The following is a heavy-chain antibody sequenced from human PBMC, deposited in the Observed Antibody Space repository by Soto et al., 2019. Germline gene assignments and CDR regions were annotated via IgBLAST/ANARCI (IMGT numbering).Heavy chain of an antibody. Sequence: GSGPTLVNPTQTLTLTCTFSGFSLSTSGMRVSWIRQPPGKALQWLARIDWDDDKSYTTSLRTRLTISKDTSKNQVVLTMTNMDPVDTATYYCAKTGTDGSWFDPWGQGTLVTVSS. CDR1: GFSLSTSGMR. CDR2: IDWDDDK. J-gene: IGHJ5*02. CDR3: AKTGTDGSWFDP. V-gene: IGHV2-70*04. D-gene: IGHD1-1*01.